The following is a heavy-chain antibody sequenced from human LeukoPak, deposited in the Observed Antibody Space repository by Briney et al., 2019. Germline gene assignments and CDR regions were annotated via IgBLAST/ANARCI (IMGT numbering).Heavy chain of an antibody. CDR1: GYTFTSYG. CDR2: ISAYNGNT. Sequence: ASVKVSCKASGYTFTSYGINWVRQAPGQGLEWMGWISAYNGNTNYAQKLQGRVTMTTDTSTSTAYMELRSLRPDDTAVYYCARGLGPSSWVSYDYWGQGTLVTVSS. V-gene: IGHV1-18*01. D-gene: IGHD2-8*01. CDR3: ARGLGPSSWVSYDY. J-gene: IGHJ4*02.